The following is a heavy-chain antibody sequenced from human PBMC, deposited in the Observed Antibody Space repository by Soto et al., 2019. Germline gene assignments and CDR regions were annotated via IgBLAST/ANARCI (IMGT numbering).Heavy chain of an antibody. J-gene: IGHJ4*02. CDR2: ISYDGSNK. CDR3: ARYPRGFHTVTNFDS. CDR1: GFTFSSYA. Sequence: QVQLVESGGGVVQPGRSLRLSCAASGFTFSSYAMHWVRQAPGKGLEWVAVISYDGSNKYYADSVKGRFTISRDNSKNTLYVQMDRLRAEDTAVYYCARYPRGFHTVTNFDSWGQGTLVTVSS. V-gene: IGHV3-30-3*01. D-gene: IGHD4-17*01.